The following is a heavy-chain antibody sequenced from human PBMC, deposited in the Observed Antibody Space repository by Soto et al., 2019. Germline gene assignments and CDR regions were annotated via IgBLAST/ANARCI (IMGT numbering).Heavy chain of an antibody. V-gene: IGHV5-10-1*01. CDR3: ARLFCSTTTCDSWFDP. J-gene: IGHJ5*02. CDR2: IDPRDSYV. Sequence: PGESLKISCTGFGYTLTTFWISWVRQMPGKGLEWMGRIDPRDSYVNYSPSFQGHVTISLDKSISTAYLQWGSLKASDTAMYYCARLFCSTTTCDSWFDPWGQGTLVTVSS. D-gene: IGHD2-2*01. CDR1: GYTLTTFW.